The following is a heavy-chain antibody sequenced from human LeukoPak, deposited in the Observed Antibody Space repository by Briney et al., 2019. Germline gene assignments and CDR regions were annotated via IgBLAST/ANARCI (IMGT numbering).Heavy chain of an antibody. J-gene: IGHJ3*02. V-gene: IGHV4-34*01. CDR3: ARGGSTSVLDENAFDI. Sequence: PSETLSLTCAVYGGSFSGYYWSWIRQPPGKGLEWIGEINHSGSTNYNPSLKSRVTISVDTSKNQFSLKLGSVTAADTAVYYCARGGSTSVLDENAFDIWGQGTMVTVSS. CDR1: GGSFSGYY. CDR2: INHSGST. D-gene: IGHD2/OR15-2a*01.